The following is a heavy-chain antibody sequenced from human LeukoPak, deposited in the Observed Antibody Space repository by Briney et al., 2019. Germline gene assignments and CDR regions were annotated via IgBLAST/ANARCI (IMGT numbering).Heavy chain of an antibody. CDR2: IYTSGST. J-gene: IGHJ4*02. V-gene: IGHV4-61*02. CDR3: ARVRSSSGFDY. Sequence: PSETLSLTCTVSGGSISSGSYYWSWIRQPAGKGLEWIGRIYTSGSTNYNPSLKSRVTISVDTSKNQFSLKLSSVTAADTAVYYCARVRSSSGFDYWGQGTLVTVSS. D-gene: IGHD6-6*01. CDR1: GGSISSGSYY.